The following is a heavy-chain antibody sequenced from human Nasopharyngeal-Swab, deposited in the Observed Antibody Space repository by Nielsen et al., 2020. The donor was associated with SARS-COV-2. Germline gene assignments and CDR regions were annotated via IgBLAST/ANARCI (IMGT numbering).Heavy chain of an antibody. D-gene: IGHD1-26*01. CDR2: ISSSGSTI. CDR1: GFTFSNYE. V-gene: IGHV3-48*03. Sequence: GESLKISCAASGFTFSNYEMNWVRQAPGKGLEWVSYISSSGSTIYYGDSVKGRFTISRDNAKKSLYLQMNSLRAEDTAVYYCARGRARIVGATDFDYWGQGTLVTVSS. CDR3: ARGRARIVGATDFDY. J-gene: IGHJ4*02.